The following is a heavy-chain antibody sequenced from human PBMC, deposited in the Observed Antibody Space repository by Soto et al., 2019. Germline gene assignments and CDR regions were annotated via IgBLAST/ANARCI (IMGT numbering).Heavy chain of an antibody. CDR1: GGSFSGYY. CDR3: ARGLRRQLLNWFDP. J-gene: IGHJ5*02. D-gene: IGHD2-2*01. V-gene: IGHV4-34*01. Sequence: PSETLSLTCAVYGGSFSGYYWSWIRQPPGKGLEWIGEINHSGSTNYNPSLKSRVTISVDTSKNQFSLKLSSVTAADTAVYYCARGLRRQLLNWFDPWGQGTLVTV. CDR2: INHSGST.